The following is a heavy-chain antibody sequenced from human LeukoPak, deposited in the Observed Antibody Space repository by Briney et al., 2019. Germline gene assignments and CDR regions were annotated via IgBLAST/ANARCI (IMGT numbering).Heavy chain of an antibody. CDR3: ARRAGSDY. Sequence: GGSPRLSCAASGFTVSGNYMSWVRQAPGKGLEWVSVMYSNGNTYYADSVRGRFTISRDNSKNTVFLQMNSLRAEDTAVYYCARRAGSDYWGQGTLVTVSS. CDR2: MYSNGNT. V-gene: IGHV3-53*01. D-gene: IGHD6-13*01. J-gene: IGHJ4*02. CDR1: GFTVSGNY.